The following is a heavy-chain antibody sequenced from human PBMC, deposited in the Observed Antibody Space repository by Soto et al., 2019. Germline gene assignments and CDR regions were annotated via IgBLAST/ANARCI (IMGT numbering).Heavy chain of an antibody. CDR3: ARSGRGSSAGFDY. D-gene: IGHD3-16*01. CDR1: GGSISSYY. Sequence: QVQLQESGPGLVKPSETLSLTCTVSGGSISSYYWSWIRQPPGKGLEWIGYIYYSGSTNYNPSLKVRVTISVDPTKNQTSLKLSSVTAADTAVYYCARSGRGSSAGFDYWGQGTLVTVSS. CDR2: IYYSGST. V-gene: IGHV4-59*01. J-gene: IGHJ4*02.